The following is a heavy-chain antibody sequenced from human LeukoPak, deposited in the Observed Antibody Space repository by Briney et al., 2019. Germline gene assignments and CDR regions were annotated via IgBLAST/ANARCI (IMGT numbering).Heavy chain of an antibody. Sequence: PSETLSLTCSVSGGSISSYYWSWIRQPPGKGREWIGYIYYSGSTNYNPSLKSRVTISVDTSKNQFSLKLSSVTAADTAVYYCAGDYYGSGATWSYYGMDVWGQGTTVTVSS. CDR3: AGDYYGSGATWSYYGMDV. J-gene: IGHJ6*02. D-gene: IGHD3-10*01. V-gene: IGHV4-59*01. CDR1: GGSISSYY. CDR2: IYYSGST.